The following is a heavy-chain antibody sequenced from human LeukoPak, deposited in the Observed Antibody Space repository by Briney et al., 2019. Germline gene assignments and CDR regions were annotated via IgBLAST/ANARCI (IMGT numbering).Heavy chain of an antibody. CDR1: GGSISSSSYY. Sequence: SETLSLTCTVSGGSISSSSYYWGWIRQPPGKGLEWIGIISYSGSTYYNPSLKSRVTMSVDTSKNQFSLKMSSVTAADTAIYYCARRGSITMLVASFDFWGQGTLVTVSS. CDR3: ARRGSITMLVASFDF. D-gene: IGHD3-10*02. J-gene: IGHJ4*02. CDR2: ISYSGST. V-gene: IGHV4-39*01.